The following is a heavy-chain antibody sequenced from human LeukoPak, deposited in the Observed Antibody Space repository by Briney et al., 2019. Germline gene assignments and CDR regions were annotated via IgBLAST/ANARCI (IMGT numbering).Heavy chain of an antibody. CDR3: ATGVVAFDY. J-gene: IGHJ4*02. CDR1: GFTFSRYA. V-gene: IGHV3-23*01. D-gene: IGHD5-12*01. CDR2: ISGSGCST. Sequence: GASLRLSCAASGFTFSRYAMSGVRQAPGKGLEGVSAISGSGCSTYYADSVKDRFPIFRENSKHTLYPHMNSLRGEDTAVYSCATGVVAFDYWGQGTLVSVPS.